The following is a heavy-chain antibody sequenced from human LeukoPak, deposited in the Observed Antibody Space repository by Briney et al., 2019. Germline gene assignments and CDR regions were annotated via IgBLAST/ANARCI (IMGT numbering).Heavy chain of an antibody. CDR3: ARHIGGGIEDMDV. D-gene: IGHD3-16*02. CDR2: IYVTGT. CDR1: GGSISSGGYY. V-gene: IGHV4-61*08. Sequence: SETLSLTCTVSGGSISSGGYYWSWVRQSPGTGLEWIGYIYVTGTRYNPYLRSRVTISVDRSRNQFFLKMTSVTAADTAVYYCARHIGGGIEDMDVWGRGTKVTVSS. J-gene: IGHJ6*03.